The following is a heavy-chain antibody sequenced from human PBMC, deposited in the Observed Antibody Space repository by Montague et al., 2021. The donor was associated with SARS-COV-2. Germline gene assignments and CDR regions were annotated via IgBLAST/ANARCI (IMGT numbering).Heavy chain of an antibody. CDR1: GGSITRHYY. Sequence: SETLSLTCTVSGGSITRHYYWGWIRQPPGKGLEWFGNVYYSGTTFINPSLESRVTISVDASKNQFSLNLTSVTAAATAVYYCARPLVRGVTKAFDIWGQGALVIVSS. D-gene: IGHD3-10*01. CDR3: ARPLVRGVTKAFDI. J-gene: IGHJ3*02. CDR2: VYYSGTT. V-gene: IGHV4-39*01.